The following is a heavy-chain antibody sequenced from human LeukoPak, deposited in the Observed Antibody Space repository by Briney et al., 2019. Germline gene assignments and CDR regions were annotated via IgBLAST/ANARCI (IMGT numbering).Heavy chain of an antibody. CDR1: GFTFSSYA. D-gene: IGHD5-24*01. CDR3: AKLHSQNYYYAMDV. CDR2: ISDGGGST. Sequence: PGGSLRLSCAASGFTFSSYAMSWVRQAPGKGLEWVSAISDGGGSTYYADSVKGRFTISRDNFKNTLYVQMDSLRAEDTAIYYCAKLHSQNYYYAMDVWGQGTTVTVSS. V-gene: IGHV3-23*01. J-gene: IGHJ6*02.